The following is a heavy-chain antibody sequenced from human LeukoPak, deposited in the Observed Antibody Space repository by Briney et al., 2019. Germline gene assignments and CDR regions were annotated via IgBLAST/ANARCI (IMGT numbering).Heavy chain of an antibody. CDR3: ARHPHIVVVPAAMLDY. D-gene: IGHD2-2*01. V-gene: IGHV3-7*03. CDR1: GFTFSSYW. J-gene: IGHJ4*02. Sequence: GGSLRLSCAASGFTFSSYWMSWVRQAPGKGLEWVANITQEGSEKYYADSVKGRFTISRDNAKNSLYLQMNSLRAEDTAVYYCARHPHIVVVPAAMLDYWGQGTLVTVSS. CDR2: ITQEGSEK.